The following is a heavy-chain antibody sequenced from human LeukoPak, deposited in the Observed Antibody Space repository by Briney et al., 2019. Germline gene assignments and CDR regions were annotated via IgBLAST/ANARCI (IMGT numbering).Heavy chain of an antibody. V-gene: IGHV1-2*02. CDR3: ARDHGYSGYLDAFDA. CDR1: GYTFTGYY. D-gene: IGHD5-12*01. Sequence: ASVKVSCKASGYTFTGYYMHWIRQAPGQGLEWMGWINPNSGDTIHAQRFQGRVTMTRDTSISTAYMELSRLRSDDTAVYYCARDHGYSGYLDAFDAWGQGTMVTVSS. J-gene: IGHJ3*01. CDR2: INPNSGDT.